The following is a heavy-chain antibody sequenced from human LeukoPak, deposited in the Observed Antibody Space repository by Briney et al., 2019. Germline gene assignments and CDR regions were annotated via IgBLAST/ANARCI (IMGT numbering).Heavy chain of an antibody. V-gene: IGHV3-66*01. D-gene: IGHD5-18*01. Sequence: GRSLRLSCAASGFTVSSNYMSWVRQAPGKGLEWVSVIYSGGSTYYADSVRGRFTISRDNSKNTLYLQMNSLRAEDTAVYYCARVGYSYGLDYWGQGTLVTVSS. CDR2: IYSGGST. CDR1: GFTVSSNY. J-gene: IGHJ4*02. CDR3: ARVGYSYGLDY.